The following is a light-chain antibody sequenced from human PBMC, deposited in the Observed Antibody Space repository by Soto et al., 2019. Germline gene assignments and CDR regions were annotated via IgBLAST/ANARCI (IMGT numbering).Light chain of an antibody. V-gene: IGKV3-15*01. CDR1: QSVSSN. Sequence: EIVMTQSPATLSVSPGERATLSCRASQSVSSNLAWYQQKPGQAPRLLIYGASTRATGIPARFSGSWSGTEFTLTISSLQSEDFAVYYCQQYNNWPQTFGQGTNVEI. CDR2: GAS. J-gene: IGKJ1*01. CDR3: QQYNNWPQT.